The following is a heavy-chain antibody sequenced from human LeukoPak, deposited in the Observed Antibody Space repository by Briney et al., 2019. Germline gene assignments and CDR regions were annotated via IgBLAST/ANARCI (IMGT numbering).Heavy chain of an antibody. CDR1: LGTLSSYA. CDR3: ARDLTGYYDRSGYFDI. Sequence: ASVKVSCKGCLGTLSSYAISWVRQAPGQGLEWMGGIIPIFGTANYAQKFQGRVTITTDESTSTAYMELSSLRAEDTGVYYCARDLTGYYDRSGYFDIWGQGTMVTVSS. CDR2: IIPIFGTA. V-gene: IGHV1-69*05. J-gene: IGHJ3*02. D-gene: IGHD3-22*01.